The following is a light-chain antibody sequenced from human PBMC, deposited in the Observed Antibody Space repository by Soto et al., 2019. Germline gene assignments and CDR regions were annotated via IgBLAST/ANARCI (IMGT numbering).Light chain of an antibody. J-gene: IGKJ4*01. CDR2: KAS. CDR1: QSISSR. V-gene: IGKV1-12*01. CDR3: HPASSFPLT. Sequence: DIQLTQSPSTLYASVGDRVTLTCRASQSISSRLAWYQHKPGGAPKLMIYKASNLQTGVPSRFSGSGSETDSTFTITISNLQPEDFATYYCHPASSFPLTFGEGTKVDIK.